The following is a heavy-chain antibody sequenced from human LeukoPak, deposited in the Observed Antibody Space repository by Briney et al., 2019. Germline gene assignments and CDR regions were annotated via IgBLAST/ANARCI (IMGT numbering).Heavy chain of an antibody. Sequence: SGTLSLTCTVSGGSISSYYWSWVRQPAGKGLEWIGRIYTSGSTNYNPSLKSRVTMSVDTSKNQFSLKLSSVTAADTAVYYCARGCCSNNWNDGDYWGQGTLVTVSS. J-gene: IGHJ4*02. V-gene: IGHV4-4*07. D-gene: IGHD1-20*01. CDR1: GGSISSYY. CDR2: IYTSGST. CDR3: ARGCCSNNWNDGDY.